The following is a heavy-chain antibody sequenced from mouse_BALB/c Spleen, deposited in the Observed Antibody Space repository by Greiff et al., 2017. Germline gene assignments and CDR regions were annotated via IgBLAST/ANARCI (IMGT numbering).Heavy chain of an antibody. Sequence: EVQGVESGPELVKPGASVKMSCKASGYTFTSYVMHWVKQKPGQGLEWIGYINPYNDGTKYNEKFKGKATLTSDKSSSTAYMELSSLTSEDSAVYYCARYYDYDPYYFDYWGQGTTLTVSS. D-gene: IGHD2-4*01. CDR2: INPYNDGT. CDR1: GYTFTSYV. CDR3: ARYYDYDPYYFDY. J-gene: IGHJ2*01. V-gene: IGHV1-14*01.